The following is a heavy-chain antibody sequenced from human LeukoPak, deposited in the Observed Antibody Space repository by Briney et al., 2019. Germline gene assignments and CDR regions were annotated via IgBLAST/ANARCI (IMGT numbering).Heavy chain of an antibody. Sequence: GGSLRLSCAASGFTFSSSAMSWVRQAPGKGLEWVSSISSSAAYIAYADSVKGRFPISRDNAKDSLYLQMNNLRAEDTAVYYCAREGKDLRLGYYNSAVDVWGQGTTVSVSS. CDR2: ISSSAAYI. V-gene: IGHV3-21*01. D-gene: IGHD2-15*01. CDR3: AREGKDLRLGYYNSAVDV. CDR1: GFTFSSSA. J-gene: IGHJ6*02.